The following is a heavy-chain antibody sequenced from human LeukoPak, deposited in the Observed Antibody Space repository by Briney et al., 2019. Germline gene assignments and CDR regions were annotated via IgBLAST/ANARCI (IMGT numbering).Heavy chain of an antibody. D-gene: IGHD2-2*01. Sequence: WASVKVSCKASGGTFSSYAISWVRQAPGQGLEWMGGIIPIFGTANYAQKFQGRVTITADESTSTAYMELSSLRSEDTAVYYCARVDQPRKGPFDYWGQGTLVTVSS. CDR2: IIPIFGTA. J-gene: IGHJ4*02. CDR3: ARVDQPRKGPFDY. CDR1: GGTFSSYA. V-gene: IGHV1-69*13.